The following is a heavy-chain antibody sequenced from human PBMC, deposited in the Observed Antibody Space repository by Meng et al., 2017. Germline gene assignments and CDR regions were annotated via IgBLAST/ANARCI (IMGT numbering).Heavy chain of an antibody. CDR1: GGTFSSYT. CDR3: ARSVVTGYYTAGDDY. J-gene: IGHJ4*02. CDR2: IIPILGIA. V-gene: IGHV1-69*02. D-gene: IGHD3-9*01. Sequence: SVKVSCKASGGTFSSYTISWVREAPGQGLEWMGRIIPILGIANYAQKFQGRVTITADKSTSTAYMELSSLRSEDTAVYYWARSVVTGYYTAGDDYWGQGTLVTVSS.